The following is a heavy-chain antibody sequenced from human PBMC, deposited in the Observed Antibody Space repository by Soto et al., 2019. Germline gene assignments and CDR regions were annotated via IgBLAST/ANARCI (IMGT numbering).Heavy chain of an antibody. CDR2: VSNDGNRK. V-gene: IGHV3-30*03. CDR3: ARDVAMPTGLGLGY. J-gene: IGHJ4*02. CDR1: GFTFDNYG. Sequence: VRLVQSGGGVVQPGRALTLACVASGFTFDNYGRHWVRQAPGKGLEWVAFVSNDGNRKYYADSVKGRFTISRDNSENTVYLQMTSLRRDDTAVYYCARDVAMPTGLGLGYWGQGALVTVSS. D-gene: IGHD2-2*01.